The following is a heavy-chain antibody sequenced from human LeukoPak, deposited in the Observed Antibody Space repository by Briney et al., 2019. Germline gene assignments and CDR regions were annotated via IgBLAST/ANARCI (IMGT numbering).Heavy chain of an antibody. D-gene: IGHD3-9*01. CDR1: GYTFTAYY. CDR3: ARGSRPVYNLLTGKRYFDY. J-gene: IGHJ4*02. CDR2: INPSGGST. Sequence: GASVKVSCKASGYTFTAYYVHWVRQAPGQGLEWMGIINPSGGSTTYAQKFRGRLTMTRDMSTSTVYMELSSLRSKDTAVYYCARGSRPVYNLLTGKRYFDYWGQGTLLTVSS. V-gene: IGHV1-46*01.